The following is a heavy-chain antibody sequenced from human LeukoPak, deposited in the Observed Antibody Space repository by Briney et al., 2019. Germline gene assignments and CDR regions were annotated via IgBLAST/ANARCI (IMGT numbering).Heavy chain of an antibody. Sequence: SETLSLTCTVSGGSISTYYWSWIRQPPGQGLEWIGYIYYSGNTNYNPSLKSRVTISVDTSKNQFSLKLSSVTAADTAVYYCATLLHPSGYEWLFDSWGQGTLVTVSS. CDR3: ATLLHPSGYEWLFDS. D-gene: IGHD5-12*01. CDR2: IYYSGNT. V-gene: IGHV4-59*01. J-gene: IGHJ4*02. CDR1: GGSISTYY.